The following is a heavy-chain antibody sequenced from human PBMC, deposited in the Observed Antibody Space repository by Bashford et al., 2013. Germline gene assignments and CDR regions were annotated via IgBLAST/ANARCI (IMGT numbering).Heavy chain of an antibody. Sequence: SGGSLRLSCAASGFTFSSYEMNWVRQTPGKGLEWVSYISSSGSIIYYADSVKGRFTISRDNAKNSLYLQMNSLRAEDTAVYYCAREGSSSWYENWFDPWGQGPWSPSPQ. CDR1: GFTFSSYE. V-gene: IGHV3-48*03. J-gene: IGHJ5*02. CDR2: ISSSGSII. D-gene: IGHD6-13*01. CDR3: AREGSSSWYENWFDP.